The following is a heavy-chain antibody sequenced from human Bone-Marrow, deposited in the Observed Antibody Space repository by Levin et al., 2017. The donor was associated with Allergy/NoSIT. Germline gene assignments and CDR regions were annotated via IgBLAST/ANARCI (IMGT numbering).Heavy chain of an antibody. D-gene: IGHD5-12*01. V-gene: IGHV3-33*01. CDR3: ARASGPFDY. CDR1: GFIFSTYG. CDR2: IWYDGSNK. Sequence: GESLKISCAASGFIFSTYGMHWVRQAPGKGLEWVAVIWYDGSNKYYADSVKGRFTISRDNSKNMLYLQINSLRAEDTAVYYCARASGPFDYWGQGTLVTVSS. J-gene: IGHJ4*02.